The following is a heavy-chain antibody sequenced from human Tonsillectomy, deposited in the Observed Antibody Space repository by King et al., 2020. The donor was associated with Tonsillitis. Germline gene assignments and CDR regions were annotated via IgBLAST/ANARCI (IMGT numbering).Heavy chain of an antibody. CDR2: ISWESGSI. D-gene: IGHD3-10*01. V-gene: IGHV3-9*01. CDR1: GFTFDDYG. J-gene: IGHJ6*03. CDR3: AKDRDFYYYYMDV. Sequence: EVQLVESGEDVVQPGRSLRISCAASGFTFDDYGMHWVRQAPGKGLEWVSGISWESGSIAYADSVRGRFTISRDNAKSTLYLQMNSLRVEDTALYYCAKDRDFYYYYMDVWGKGTTVTVSS.